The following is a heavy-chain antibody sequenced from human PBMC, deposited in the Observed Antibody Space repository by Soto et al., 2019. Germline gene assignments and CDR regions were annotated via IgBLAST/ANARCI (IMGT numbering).Heavy chain of an antibody. CDR3: ARDRVAGIWGDAFDI. CDR2: INPYNANT. V-gene: IGHV1-18*04. CDR1: GYTFTNHG. D-gene: IGHD3-16*01. J-gene: IGHJ3*02. Sequence: GASVKVSCKPSGYTFTNHGINWVRQAPGQGLEWMGWINPYNANTNYAQKLQGRVTMTTDTSTSTAYMDLRSLTSDDTAVYYCARDRVAGIWGDAFDIWGQGTMVTVSS.